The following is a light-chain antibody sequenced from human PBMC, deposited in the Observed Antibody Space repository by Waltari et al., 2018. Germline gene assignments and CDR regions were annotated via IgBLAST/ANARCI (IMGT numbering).Light chain of an antibody. CDR2: DAS. CDR3: QQRSNWPLT. Sequence: EIVLTQSPATLSLSPGERAPLPCRASQSVSSYLAWYQQKPGQAPRLLLYDASNRATGIPARFSGSGSGTDFTLTISSLEPEDFAVYYCQQRSNWPLTFGQGTRLEIK. J-gene: IGKJ5*01. V-gene: IGKV3-11*01. CDR1: QSVSSY.